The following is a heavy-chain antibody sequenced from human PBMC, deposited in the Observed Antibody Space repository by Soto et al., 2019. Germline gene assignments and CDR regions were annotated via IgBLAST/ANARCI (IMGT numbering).Heavy chain of an antibody. CDR2: IDGNNEK. Sequence: SGPTLVNPTQTLTLTCTFSGFSLITGGVRVSWIRQPPGQALEWLARIDGNNEKYYTTSLKTRLTISKDDSKNQVVLTMTNMDPVDTGTYYCARTMPAAGTFDYWGQGALVTVSS. J-gene: IGHJ4*02. CDR1: GFSLITGGVR. CDR3: ARTMPAAGTFDY. V-gene: IGHV2-70*04. D-gene: IGHD6-13*01.